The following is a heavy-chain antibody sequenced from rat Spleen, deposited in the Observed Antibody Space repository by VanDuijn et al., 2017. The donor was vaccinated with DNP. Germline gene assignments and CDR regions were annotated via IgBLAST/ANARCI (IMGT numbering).Heavy chain of an antibody. CDR3: ARHYTY. V-gene: IGHV2-16*01. CDR1: GFLLTSYG. J-gene: IGHJ2*01. CDR2: IWSGGST. Sequence: QVQLKESGPGLVQPSQTLSLTCTVSGFLLTSYGVSWVRQPPGKGLEWIGGIWSGGSTDYNSALKSRLSISRDTSKSQVLIKRNSLETEDTAMYFCARHYTYWGQGVMVTVSS. D-gene: IGHD1-2*01.